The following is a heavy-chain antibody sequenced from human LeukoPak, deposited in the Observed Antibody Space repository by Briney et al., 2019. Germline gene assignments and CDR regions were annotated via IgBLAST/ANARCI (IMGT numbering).Heavy chain of an antibody. CDR1: GDSVSSNSAA. J-gene: IGHJ3*02. Sequence: SQTLSLTCAISGDSVSSNSAAWNWIRQSPSRGLEWLGRTYYRSKWSNDYAVSVKSRITIDPDTSKNQFSLQLNSVTPEDTAVYYCARYGDQTAAGTRAFDIWGQGTMVTVSS. CDR3: ARYGDQTAAGTRAFDI. CDR2: TYYRSKWSN. D-gene: IGHD6-13*01. V-gene: IGHV6-1*01.